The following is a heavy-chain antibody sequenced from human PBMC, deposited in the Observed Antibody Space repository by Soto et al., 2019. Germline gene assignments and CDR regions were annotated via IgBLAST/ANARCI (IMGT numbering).Heavy chain of an antibody. J-gene: IGHJ4*02. V-gene: IGHV3-66*01. CDR1: GFTVTHTY. CDR2: MYGGGST. CDR3: ARASIAAVVTIDY. D-gene: IGHD2-21*02. Sequence: EVQLVESGGGLVQPGGSLSLSCAASGFTVTHTYMTWVRQTPGKGLEWVATMYGGGSTYYGDSVKGRFTISRDHSKNTLYLHMNSLKVGDTALYFCARASIAAVVTIDYWGQGTHVTVSS.